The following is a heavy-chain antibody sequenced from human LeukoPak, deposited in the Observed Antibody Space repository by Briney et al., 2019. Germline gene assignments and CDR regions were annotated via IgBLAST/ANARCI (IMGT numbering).Heavy chain of an antibody. CDR2: ITGSGGST. CDR3: AKDSTPSFYDILTGWYYFDY. CDR1: GFTFSTSG. J-gene: IGHJ4*02. D-gene: IGHD3-9*01. Sequence: GGSLRLSCAASGFTFSTSGMSWVRQAPGKGLEWVSTITGSGGSTYYADSVKGRFTISRDNSKNTLYLQMNSLRAEDTAVYYCAKDSTPSFYDILTGWYYFDYWGQGTLVTVSS. V-gene: IGHV3-23*01.